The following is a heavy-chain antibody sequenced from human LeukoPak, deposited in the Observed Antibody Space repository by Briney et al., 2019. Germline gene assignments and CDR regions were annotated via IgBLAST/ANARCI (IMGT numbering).Heavy chain of an antibody. CDR2: IKSKTDGGTT. Sequence: ESGGSLRLSGAASGFTFSNAWMSWVRQAPGKGLEWVGRIKSKTDGGTTDYAAPVKGRFTISRDDSKNTLYLQMNSLKTEDTAVYYCTTDRYYYDYSGYAFDIWGQGTMVTVSS. D-gene: IGHD3-22*01. J-gene: IGHJ3*02. CDR1: GFTFSNAW. CDR3: TTDRYYYDYSGYAFDI. V-gene: IGHV3-15*01.